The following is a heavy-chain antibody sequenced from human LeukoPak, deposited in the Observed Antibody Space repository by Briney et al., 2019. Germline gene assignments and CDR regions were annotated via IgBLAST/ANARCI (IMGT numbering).Heavy chain of an antibody. D-gene: IGHD6-13*01. CDR2: INPNTGDT. CDR3: ARDMWQQFDWFDP. CDR1: GYTFTAYY. Sequence: ASVKVSCKASGYTFTAYYMHWVRQAPGQGLAWMGWINPNTGDTNSAESFQGRVTMTRDSSISTVYLELTRLTSDDTAVYYCARDMWQQFDWFDPWGQGTLVTVSS. V-gene: IGHV1-2*02. J-gene: IGHJ5*02.